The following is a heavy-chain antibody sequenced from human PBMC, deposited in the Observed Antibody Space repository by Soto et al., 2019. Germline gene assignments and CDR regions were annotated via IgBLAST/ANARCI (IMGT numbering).Heavy chain of an antibody. CDR1: GFTFSSYA. CDR3: AKDGDLYESRGYYTD. J-gene: IGHJ4*02. V-gene: IGHV3-23*01. Sequence: GGSLRLSCAASGFTFSSYAMSWVRQAPGKGLEWVSAISGSGGGTIYADSVKGRFTISRDNSKDTLYLQMNSLRAEDTAFYYCAKDGDLYESRGYYTDWGQGSLVTVSS. D-gene: IGHD3-22*01. CDR2: ISGSGGGT.